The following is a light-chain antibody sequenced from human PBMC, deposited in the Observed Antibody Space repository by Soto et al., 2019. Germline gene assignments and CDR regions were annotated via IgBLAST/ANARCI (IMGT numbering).Light chain of an antibody. CDR1: QDINTY. V-gene: IGKV1-33*01. Sequence: DILLTQSPSTLFASVGERVTLSCKASQDINTYLAWYQQRPGQPPSLLIYDTSNRATGVPSRFSGSGSGTDFTFTISSLQPADLGAYYCQQHHNRPITFGRGTRLEIK. CDR2: DTS. J-gene: IGKJ5*01. CDR3: QQHHNRPIT.